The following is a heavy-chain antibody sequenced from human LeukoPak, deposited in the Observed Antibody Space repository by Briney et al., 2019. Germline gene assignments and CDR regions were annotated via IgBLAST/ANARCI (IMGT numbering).Heavy chain of an antibody. CDR1: GGSISSSSYY. V-gene: IGHV4-39*07. CDR3: ARGANWFDP. CDR2: IYYSGST. Sequence: SKTLSLTCTVSGGSISSSSYYWGWIRQPPGKGLEWIGSIYYSGSTYYNPSLKSRVTISVDTSKNQFSLKLSSVTAADTAVYYCARGANWFDPWGQGTLVTVSS. J-gene: IGHJ5*02.